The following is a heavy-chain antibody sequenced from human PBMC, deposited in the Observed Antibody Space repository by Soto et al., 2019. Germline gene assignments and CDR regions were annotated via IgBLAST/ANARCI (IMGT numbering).Heavy chain of an antibody. D-gene: IGHD4-17*01. CDR1: GGSISSSSYY. V-gene: IGHV4-39*01. Sequence: SETLSLTCTVSGGSISSSSYYWGWIRQPPGKGLEWIGSIYYSGSTYYNPSLKSRVTISVDTSKNQFSLKLSSVTAADTAVYYCARPTTVVHDAFDIWGQGTMVT. J-gene: IGHJ3*02. CDR2: IYYSGST. CDR3: ARPTTVVHDAFDI.